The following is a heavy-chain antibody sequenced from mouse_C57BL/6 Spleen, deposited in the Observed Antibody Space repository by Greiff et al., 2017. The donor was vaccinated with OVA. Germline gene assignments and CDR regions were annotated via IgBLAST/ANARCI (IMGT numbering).Heavy chain of an antibody. CDR2: IYPSDSET. Sequence: QVHVKQPGAELVMPGSSVKLSCKASGYTFTSYWMDWVKQRPGQGLEWIGNIYPSDSETHYNPKFKDKATLTVDKSSSTAYMQLCSLTSEDSAVYYCARGSSYEGFAYWGQGTLVTVAA. J-gene: IGHJ3*01. V-gene: IGHV1-61*01. CDR1: GYTFTSYW. CDR3: ARGSSYEGFAY. D-gene: IGHD1-1*01.